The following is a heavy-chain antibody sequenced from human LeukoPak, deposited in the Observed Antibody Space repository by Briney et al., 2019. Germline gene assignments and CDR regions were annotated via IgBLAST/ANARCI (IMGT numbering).Heavy chain of an antibody. CDR2: ISSGGSII. J-gene: IGHJ6*02. CDR3: ARDGLRGYYYGMDV. Sequence: KSGGSLRLSCAASGFTFSDYYMSWIRQAPGKGLEWVSYISSGGSIIYYADSVKGRFTISRDNAKNSLYLQMNSLRAEDTAVYYCARDGLRGYYYGMDVWGQGTTVTVPS. D-gene: IGHD4-17*01. CDR1: GFTFSDYY. V-gene: IGHV3-11*04.